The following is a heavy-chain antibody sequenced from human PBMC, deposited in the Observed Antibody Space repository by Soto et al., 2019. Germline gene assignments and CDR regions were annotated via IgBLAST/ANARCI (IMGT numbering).Heavy chain of an antibody. J-gene: IGHJ4*02. Sequence: SETLSLTCTVSGGSISDFYWSWIRQPPGKGLEWIGYIYYGGSTNYNPSLKSRVTISVDTSKNQFSLNLGSMSPADTAVYYCARVGGLAARTFDYWGPGTLVTVSS. D-gene: IGHD6-6*01. CDR3: ARVGGLAARTFDY. CDR2: IYYGGST. CDR1: GGSISDFY. V-gene: IGHV4-59*01.